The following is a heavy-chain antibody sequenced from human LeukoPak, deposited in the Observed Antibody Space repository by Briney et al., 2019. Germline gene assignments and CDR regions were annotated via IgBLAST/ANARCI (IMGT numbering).Heavy chain of an antibody. CDR1: GFTFSSYG. CDR3: AKDLRKVNTRYYYYYGMDV. J-gene: IGHJ6*04. CDR2: ISYDGSNK. V-gene: IGHV3-30*18. D-gene: IGHD1/OR15-1a*01. Sequence: PGGSLRLSCAASGFTFSSYGMHWVRQAPGKGLEWVAVISYDGSNKYYADSVKGRFTISRDNSKNTLYLQTNSLRAEDTAVYYCAKDLRKVNTRYYYYYGMDVWGKGTTVTVSS.